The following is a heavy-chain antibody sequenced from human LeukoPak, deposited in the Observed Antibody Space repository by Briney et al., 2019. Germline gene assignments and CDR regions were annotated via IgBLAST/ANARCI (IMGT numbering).Heavy chain of an antibody. J-gene: IGHJ3*02. Sequence: PSETLSLTCTVSGGSISSGGYYWSWIRQHPGKGLEWIGYIYYSGSTYYNPSLKSRVTISVDTSKNQFSLKLSPVTAAATAVYFCAREYGSMIEGPGAFDIWGQGTMVTVSS. CDR3: AREYGSMIEGPGAFDI. CDR1: GGSISSGGYY. D-gene: IGHD3-22*01. CDR2: IYYSGST. V-gene: IGHV4-31*03.